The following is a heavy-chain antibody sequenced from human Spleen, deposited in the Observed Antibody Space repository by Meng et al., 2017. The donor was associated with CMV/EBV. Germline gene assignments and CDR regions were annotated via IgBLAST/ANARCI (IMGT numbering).Heavy chain of an antibody. V-gene: IGHV3-43*01. CDR3: LKDMYDRSRYFSF. J-gene: IGHJ4*02. CDR2: VSWDGDST. Sequence: GESLKISCAASGFKFDGYTMHWVRQAPRKGLEWVSTVSWDGDSTYYTASVEGRFTISRDNSKNSLSLQMNSLTTEDTAFYYCLKDMYDRSRYFSFWGQGTLVTVSS. D-gene: IGHD3-3*01. CDR1: GFKFDGYT.